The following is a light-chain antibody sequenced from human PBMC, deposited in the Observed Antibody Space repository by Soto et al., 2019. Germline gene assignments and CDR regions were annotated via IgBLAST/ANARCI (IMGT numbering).Light chain of an antibody. V-gene: IGLV1-40*01. CDR1: SSNIGAGYD. CDR3: QSYDSSLSGYV. CDR2: GNS. Sequence: QALLAQPPSVSGAPGQRVTISCTGSSSNIGAGYDVHWYQQLPGTAPKLLIYGNSNRPSGVPDRFSGSKSGTSASLAITGLQAEDEADYYCQSYDSSLSGYVFGTGTKVTGL. J-gene: IGLJ1*01.